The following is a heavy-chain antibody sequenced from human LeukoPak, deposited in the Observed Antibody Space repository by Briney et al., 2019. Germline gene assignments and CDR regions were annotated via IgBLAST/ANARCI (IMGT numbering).Heavy chain of an antibody. D-gene: IGHD7-27*01. Sequence: GGSLRLSCAASGFTFSSYWISWVRQAPGKGLEWAANIKQDGSEKYYVDSVKGRFTISRDNAKNSLYLQMNSLRAEDTAVYYCRTGDDYWGQGTLVTVSS. CDR1: GFTFSSYW. J-gene: IGHJ4*02. CDR3: RTGDDY. V-gene: IGHV3-7*03. CDR2: IKQDGSEK.